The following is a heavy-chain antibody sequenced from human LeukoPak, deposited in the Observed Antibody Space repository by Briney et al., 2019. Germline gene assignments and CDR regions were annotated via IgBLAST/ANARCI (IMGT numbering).Heavy chain of an antibody. V-gene: IGHV4-31*03. Sequence: SQTLSLTCTVSGGSISSGGYYWSWIRQHPGEGLEWIGYIYYSGSTYYNPSLKSRVTISVDTSKNQFSLKLSSVTAADTAVYYCARDVDTGCMDVWGQGTTVTVSS. CDR3: ARDVDTGCMDV. J-gene: IGHJ6*02. CDR1: GGSISSGGYY. CDR2: IYYSGST. D-gene: IGHD5-18*01.